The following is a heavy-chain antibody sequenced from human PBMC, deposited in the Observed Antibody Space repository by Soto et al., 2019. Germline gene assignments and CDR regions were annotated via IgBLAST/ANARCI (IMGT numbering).Heavy chain of an antibody. D-gene: IGHD6-19*01. V-gene: IGHV4-34*01. Sequence: SETLSLTCAVYGGSFSGYYWSWIRQPPGKGLEWIGEINHSGVTNYKPSLKRRVTISVDTSKNQFSLQLKSVTAADTALYYCARFSGSYYYAMDVWGQVSTVTVAS. CDR3: ARFSGSYYYAMDV. CDR1: GGSFSGYY. CDR2: INHSGVT. J-gene: IGHJ6*02.